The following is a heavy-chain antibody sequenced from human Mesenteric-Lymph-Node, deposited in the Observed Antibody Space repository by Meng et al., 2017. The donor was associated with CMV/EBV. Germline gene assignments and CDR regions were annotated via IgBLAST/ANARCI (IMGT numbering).Heavy chain of an antibody. D-gene: IGHD4-23*01. CDR3: ARHQRWLKSEGGFNY. Sequence: QLQPCAGRLLNPPDTPSLPCAVYGGFFSGYHWSWLTQPPGKGLEWIGEINQSGSPNYNPSLKSRVTRSVDTSKNQFSLKLSSVTAADTAVYYCARHQRWLKSEGGFNYWGQGTLVTVSS. CDR1: GGFFSGYH. CDR2: INQSGSP. J-gene: IGHJ4*02. V-gene: IGHV4-34*01.